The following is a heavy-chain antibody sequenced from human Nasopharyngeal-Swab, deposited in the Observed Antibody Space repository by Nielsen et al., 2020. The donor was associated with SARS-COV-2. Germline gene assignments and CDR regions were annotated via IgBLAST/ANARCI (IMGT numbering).Heavy chain of an antibody. CDR2: VYYGGST. CDR1: GASISSSAYY. D-gene: IGHD6-19*01. J-gene: IGHJ1*01. CDR3: ARHQNPRSGFYVH. V-gene: IGHV4-39*01. Sequence: SETLSLTCTVSGASISSSAYYWGWIRQPPEKGLEWIGIVYYGGSTYYNPSLKSRLTISVDTSKNQFSLELRSVTAADTSVYYCARHQNPRSGFYVHWGQGTLVTVSS.